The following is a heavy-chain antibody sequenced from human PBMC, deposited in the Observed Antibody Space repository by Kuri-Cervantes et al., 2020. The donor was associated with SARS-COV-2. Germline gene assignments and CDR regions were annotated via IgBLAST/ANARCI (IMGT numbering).Heavy chain of an antibody. CDR3: ARTKSGYYFSAFDI. CDR1: GFLFSASA. D-gene: IGHD3-3*01. V-gene: IGHV3-30-3*01. Sequence: GGSLRLSCEVSGFLFSASAMHWVRQAPGKGLEWVAVISYDGSNKYYADSVKGRFTISRGNSKNTLYLQMNSLRAEDTAVYYCARTKSGYYFSAFDIWGQGTMVTVSS. CDR2: ISYDGSNK. J-gene: IGHJ3*02.